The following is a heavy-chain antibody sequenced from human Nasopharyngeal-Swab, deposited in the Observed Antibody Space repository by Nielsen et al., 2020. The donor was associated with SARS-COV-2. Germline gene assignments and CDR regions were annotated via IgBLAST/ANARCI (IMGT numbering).Heavy chain of an antibody. CDR3: ATSSPIITISPNWFDP. D-gene: IGHD3-3*01. V-gene: IGHV1-24*01. Sequence: ASVKVSCKVSGYTLTELSMHWVRQAPGKGLEWMGGFDPEDGEIIYAQKFQGRVTMTEDTSTDTAYMELSSLRSEDTAVYYCATSSPIITISPNWFDPWGQGTLVTVSS. CDR2: FDPEDGEI. J-gene: IGHJ5*02. CDR1: GYTLTELS.